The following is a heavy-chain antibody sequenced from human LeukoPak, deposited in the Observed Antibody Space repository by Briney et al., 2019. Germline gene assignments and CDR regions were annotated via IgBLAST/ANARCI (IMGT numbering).Heavy chain of an antibody. V-gene: IGHV4-4*07. Sequence: PSETLSLTCTVSGGSISGYYWSWIRQPAGKGLEWIGRIYTSGSTNYNPFLKSRVTMSVDTSKNQFSLKLSYVTAADTAVYYCARVDVFGVVSSDYYYYYMDVWGKGTTVTVSS. CDR1: GGSISGYY. J-gene: IGHJ6*03. CDR3: ARVDVFGVVSSDYYYYYMDV. CDR2: IYTSGST. D-gene: IGHD3-3*01.